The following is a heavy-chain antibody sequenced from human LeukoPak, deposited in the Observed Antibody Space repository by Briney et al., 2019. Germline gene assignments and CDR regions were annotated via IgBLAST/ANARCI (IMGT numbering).Heavy chain of an antibody. CDR1: GGSISSYY. J-gene: IGHJ6*03. V-gene: IGHV4-59*01. Sequence: SETLSLTCTASGGSISSYYWSWIRRPPGKGLEWIGYIYYSGSTNYNPSLKSRVTISVDTSKNQFSLKLSSVTAADTAVYYCARSPACSSTSCYGQYYYYYYMDVWGKGTTVTVSS. CDR2: IYYSGST. CDR3: ARSPACSSTSCYGQYYYYYYMDV. D-gene: IGHD2-2*01.